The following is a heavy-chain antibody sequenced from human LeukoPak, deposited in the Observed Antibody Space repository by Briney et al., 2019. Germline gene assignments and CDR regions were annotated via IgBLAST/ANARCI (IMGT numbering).Heavy chain of an antibody. D-gene: IGHD3-9*01. Sequence: GGSLRLSCAASGFTFSDHYMSWIRQAPGKGLEWVSYISSSGSTIYYADSVKGRFTISRDNAKNSLYLQMNSLRAEDTAVYYCARDPSGSKYYDILAYYFDYWGQGTLVTVSS. J-gene: IGHJ4*02. CDR1: GFTFSDHY. V-gene: IGHV3-11*01. CDR2: ISSSGSTI. CDR3: ARDPSGSKYYDILAYYFDY.